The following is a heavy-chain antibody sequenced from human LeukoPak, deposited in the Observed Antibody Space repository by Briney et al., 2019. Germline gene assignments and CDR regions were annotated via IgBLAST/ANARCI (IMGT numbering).Heavy chain of an antibody. CDR2: IYYSGST. Sequence: SETLSLTCTVSGGSISSSSYYWGWIRQPPGKGLAWIGSIYYSGSTYYNPSLKSRVTISVDTSKNQFSLKLSSVTAADTAVYYCARHRDSGGYYCGQGTLVTVSS. J-gene: IGHJ4*02. CDR1: GGSISSSSYY. V-gene: IGHV4-39*01. CDR3: ARHRDSGGYY. D-gene: IGHD1-26*01.